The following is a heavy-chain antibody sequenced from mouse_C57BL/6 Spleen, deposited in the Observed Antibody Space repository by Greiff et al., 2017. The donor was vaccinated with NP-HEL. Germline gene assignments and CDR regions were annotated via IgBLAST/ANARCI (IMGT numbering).Heavy chain of an antibody. CDR2: INPSTGGT. CDR1: GYSFTGYY. CDR3: ARAPLYGNYAMDY. Sequence: VQLQQSGPELVKPGASVKISCKASGYSFTGYYMNWVKQSPEKSLEWIGEINPSTGGTTYNQKFKAKATLTVDKSSSTAYMQLKSLTSEDSAVYYCARAPLYGNYAMDYWGQGTSVTVSS. J-gene: IGHJ4*01. V-gene: IGHV1-42*01. D-gene: IGHD2-1*01.